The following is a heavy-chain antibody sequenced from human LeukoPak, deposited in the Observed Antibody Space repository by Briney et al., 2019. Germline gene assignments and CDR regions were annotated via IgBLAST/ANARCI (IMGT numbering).Heavy chain of an antibody. Sequence: PGGSLRLSCAASGFTFSSYGMSWVRQAPGKGLEWVSAISGSGGSTYYADSVKGRFTISRDNSKNTLYLQMNSLRAEDTAVYYCAKDLNYYDSSGYYYVSPCFDYWGQGTLVTVSS. J-gene: IGHJ4*02. CDR3: AKDLNYYDSSGYYYVSPCFDY. CDR2: ISGSGGST. V-gene: IGHV3-23*01. CDR1: GFTFSSYG. D-gene: IGHD3-22*01.